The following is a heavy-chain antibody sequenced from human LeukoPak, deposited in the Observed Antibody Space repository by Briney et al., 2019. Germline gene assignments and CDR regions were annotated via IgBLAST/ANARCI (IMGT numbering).Heavy chain of an antibody. CDR2: VNRDGSET. D-gene: IGHD5-18*01. J-gene: IGHJ4*02. CDR3: ARDLAYSRLDY. CDR1: GFTLSNHW. Sequence: PGGSLRLSCAASGFTLSNHWMTWVRQVPGRGPEWVANVNRDGSETYYLDSVKGRFTISRDNAENSLYLQMNSLRVEDTAFYYCARDLAYSRLDYWGQGMLVTVSS. V-gene: IGHV3-7*01.